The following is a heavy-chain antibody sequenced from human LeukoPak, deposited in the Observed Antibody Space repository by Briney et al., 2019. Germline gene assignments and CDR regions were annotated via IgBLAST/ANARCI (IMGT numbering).Heavy chain of an antibody. V-gene: IGHV4-34*01. CDR1: GGSFSGYY. Sequence: TSETLSLTCAVYGGSFSGYYWSWIRQPPGKGLEWIGEINHSGSTNYNPSLKSRVTISVDTSKNQFSLKLSSVTAADTGVYYCARAPYCSSTSCYKGYGEFDYWGQGTLVTVSS. D-gene: IGHD2-2*02. CDR3: ARAPYCSSTSCYKGYGEFDY. J-gene: IGHJ4*02. CDR2: INHSGST.